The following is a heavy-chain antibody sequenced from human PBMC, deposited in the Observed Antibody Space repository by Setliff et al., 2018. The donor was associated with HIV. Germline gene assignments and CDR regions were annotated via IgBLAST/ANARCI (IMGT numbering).Heavy chain of an antibody. J-gene: IGHJ5*02. CDR3: ARGQGLLLWFGELPRDNWFDP. CDR1: GGYISSGSYH. V-gene: IGHV4-61*02. CDR2: IYTSGST. Sequence: PSETLSLTCTVSGGYISSGSYHWSWIRQPAGKGLEWIGRIYTSGSTNYNPSLKSRVSISIDRSKNQFSLNLTSVTAADTAVYYCARGQGLLLWFGELPRDNWFDPWGQGTLVTVSS. D-gene: IGHD3-10*01.